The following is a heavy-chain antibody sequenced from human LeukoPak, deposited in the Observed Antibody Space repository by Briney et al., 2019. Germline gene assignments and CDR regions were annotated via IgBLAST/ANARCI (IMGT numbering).Heavy chain of an antibody. CDR3: ARGWVPSDITLK. CDR2: INGDGGDT. V-gene: IGHV3-74*01. Sequence: GESLRLSCAASGFTFSTYWMHWVRQAPGKGLVWVARINGDGGDTNYADSVKGRFTISRDNARNTVYLQMNCLRAEDTAVYYCARGWVPSDITLKWGQGTMVTVSS. CDR1: GFTFSTYW. D-gene: IGHD3-22*01. J-gene: IGHJ3*01.